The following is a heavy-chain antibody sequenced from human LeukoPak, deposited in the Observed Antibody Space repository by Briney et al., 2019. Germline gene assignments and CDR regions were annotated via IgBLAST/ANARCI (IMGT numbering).Heavy chain of an antibody. Sequence: SVKVSCKASGGTFSSYAISWVRQAPGQGLEWMGRIIPILGIANYAQKFQGRVTITADKSTSTAYMELSSLRSEDTAVYYCARDPALGYCSGGSCYSDYWGQGTLVTVSS. J-gene: IGHJ4*02. CDR2: IIPILGIA. CDR1: GGTFSSYA. D-gene: IGHD2-15*01. V-gene: IGHV1-69*04. CDR3: ARDPALGYCSGGSCYSDY.